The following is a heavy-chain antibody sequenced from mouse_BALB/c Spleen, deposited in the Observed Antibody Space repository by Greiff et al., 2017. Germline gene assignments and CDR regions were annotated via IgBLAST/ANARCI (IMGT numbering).Heavy chain of an antibody. CDR2: INPSNGRT. V-gene: IGHV1S81*02. D-gene: IGHD1-1*01. J-gene: IGHJ3*01. CDR3: ARSEFFSPIYYHVGFAY. CDR1: GYTFTSYW. Sequence: QVQLQQSGAELVKPGASVKLSCKASGYTFTSYWMHWVKQRPGQGLEWIGEINPSNGRTNYNEKFKSKATLTVDKSSSTAYMQLSSLTSEDSAVYYCARSEFFSPIYYHVGFAYWGQGTLVTVSA.